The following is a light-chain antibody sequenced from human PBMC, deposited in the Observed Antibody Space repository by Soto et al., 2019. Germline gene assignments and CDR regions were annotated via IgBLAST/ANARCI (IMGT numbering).Light chain of an antibody. V-gene: IGKV1-9*01. J-gene: IGKJ4*01. CDR3: QQLNSYPRT. CDR1: QGISSY. Sequence: DIQLTQSPSFLSASVGDRVTITCRASQGISSYLAWYQQKPEKAPKLLIYAASTLQSGVPSRFSGSGSGTEFTLTISSLQPEDFATYYCQQLNSYPRTFGGGTKVDI. CDR2: AAS.